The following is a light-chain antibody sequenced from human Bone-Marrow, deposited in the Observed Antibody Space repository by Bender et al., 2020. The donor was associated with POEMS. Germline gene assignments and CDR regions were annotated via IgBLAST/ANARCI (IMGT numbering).Light chain of an antibody. Sequence: QSALTQPASVSGSPGQSITISCTGTSRDVGSYDVVSWYQQQPGKAPRLMIYDVSNRPSGVSDRFSGSKSANTASLTISGLQAEDEADYYCSSYASGATDVFGTGTKVTVL. CDR2: DVS. CDR3: SSYASGATDV. J-gene: IGLJ1*01. V-gene: IGLV2-14*02. CDR1: SRDVGSYDV.